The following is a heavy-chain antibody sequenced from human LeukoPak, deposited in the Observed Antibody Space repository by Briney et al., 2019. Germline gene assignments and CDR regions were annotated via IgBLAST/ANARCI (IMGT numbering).Heavy chain of an antibody. Sequence: SETLSLTCIVSGGSISSSRDYWAWIRQPPGKGLEWIANIYYSGNTYYNPSLKSRVTISVDTSKNQFSLKLSSVTAADTAVYYCARVDGSGYILNWFDPWGQGTLVTVSS. V-gene: IGHV4-39*07. D-gene: IGHD3-10*01. CDR3: ARVDGSGYILNWFDP. J-gene: IGHJ5*02. CDR1: GGSISSSRDY. CDR2: IYYSGNT.